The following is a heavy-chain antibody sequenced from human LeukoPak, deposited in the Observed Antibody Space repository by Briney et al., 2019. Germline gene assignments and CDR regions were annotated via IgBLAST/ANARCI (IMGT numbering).Heavy chain of an antibody. CDR3: ARDRDYYNYFEY. J-gene: IGHJ4*02. CDR1: GFTLSRYW. D-gene: IGHD3-10*01. V-gene: IGHV3-7*04. CDR2: IKHDGSEK. Sequence: GGSLRLSCAASGFTLSRYWMSWVRQAPGKGLEWVANIKHDGSEKYYVDSVKGRFTISRDNAKNSLYLQMNSLRGEDTAVYYCARDRDYYNYFEYWGQGPLVTVSS.